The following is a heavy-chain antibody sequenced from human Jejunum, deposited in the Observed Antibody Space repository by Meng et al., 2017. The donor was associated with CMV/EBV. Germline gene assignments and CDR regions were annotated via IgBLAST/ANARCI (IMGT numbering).Heavy chain of an antibody. CDR2: ISGSGGKT. D-gene: IGHD3-3*01. Sequence: CAASGFTFNGYGMGWVRQPPGKGLEWVSGISGSGGKTYYADSVKGRFTISRDNSKNTLYLQMNSLGAEDTAVYYCAKDRRTLSGLDIWGQGTMVTVSS. V-gene: IGHV3-23*01. J-gene: IGHJ3*02. CDR3: AKDRRTLSGLDI. CDR1: GFTFNGYG.